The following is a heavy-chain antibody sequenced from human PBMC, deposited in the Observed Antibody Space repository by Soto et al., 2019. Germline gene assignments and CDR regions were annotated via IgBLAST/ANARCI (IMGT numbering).Heavy chain of an antibody. J-gene: IGHJ6*02. V-gene: IGHV3-13*01. CDR3: ARGGYSGYDRPNYYYGMDV. Sequence: GGSLRLSCAASGFTFSSYDMHWVRQATGKGLEWVSAIGTAGDTYYPGSVKGRFTISRENAKNSLYLQMNSLRAEDTAVYYCARGGYSGYDRPNYYYGMDVWGQGTTVTVSS. CDR1: GFTFSSYD. D-gene: IGHD5-12*01. CDR2: IGTAGDT.